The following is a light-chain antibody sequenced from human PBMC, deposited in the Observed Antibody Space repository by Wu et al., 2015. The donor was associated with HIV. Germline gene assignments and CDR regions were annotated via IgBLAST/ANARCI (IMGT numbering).Light chain of an antibody. CDR2: GAS. V-gene: IGKV3-20*01. CDR1: RELGAVT. CDR3: QQYGDSRT. J-gene: IGKJ1*01. Sequence: GRAPSPAGPVRELGAVTLGPWVPRQKPRARLPRLLIYGASSRATGIPDRFSGSGSGTDFTLTISRLEPEDFAVYYCQQYGDSRTFGQGTKVEIK.